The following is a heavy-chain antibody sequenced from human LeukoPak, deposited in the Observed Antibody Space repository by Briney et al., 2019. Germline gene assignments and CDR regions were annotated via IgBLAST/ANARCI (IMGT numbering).Heavy chain of an antibody. CDR1: GFTFSIYS. J-gene: IGHJ4*02. V-gene: IGHV3-48*01. D-gene: IGHD6-19*01. Sequence: GGSLRLSCAASGFTFSIYSMNWVRQAPGKGLEWLSYISGSSTIHYADSVKGRFTISRDNAKNSLYLQMNSLRAEDTAVYYCARTYSSGPWYWGQGALVTVSS. CDR2: ISGSSTI. CDR3: ARTYSSGPWY.